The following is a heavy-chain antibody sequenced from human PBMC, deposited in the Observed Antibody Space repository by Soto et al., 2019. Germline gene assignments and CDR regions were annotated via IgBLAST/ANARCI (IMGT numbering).Heavy chain of an antibody. CDR1: GGIFSNFA. CDR3: AKDGGGYP. V-gene: IGHV1-69*18. D-gene: IGHD2-15*01. CDR2: IVPVYGAV. Sequence: HAQLVQSGAELRKPGSSVKVSCKASGGIFSNFAFSWVRQAPGQGLEWMGTIVPVYGAVYYAHQFQGRVSITADESTTTTYMEMSGLGSKDTAVYYCAKDGGGYPWGQGTLGTVSS. J-gene: IGHJ5*02.